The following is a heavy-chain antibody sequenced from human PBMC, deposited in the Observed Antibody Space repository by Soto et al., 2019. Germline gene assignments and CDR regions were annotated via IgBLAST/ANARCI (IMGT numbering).Heavy chain of an antibody. CDR1: GFTFNNYA. Sequence: EVQLLESGGGLVQPGGSLRLSCAASGFTFNNYAMTWVRQAPGKGLEWVSAISGGGDTTSYADSVKSRFTVSSDGSKNTLYLQMSSLRAEDTALYYCAKGRGGSGSLTPRVDFWGQGTLVTVSS. CDR3: AKGRGGSGSLTPRVDF. J-gene: IGHJ4*02. CDR2: ISGGGDTT. D-gene: IGHD3-10*01. V-gene: IGHV3-23*01.